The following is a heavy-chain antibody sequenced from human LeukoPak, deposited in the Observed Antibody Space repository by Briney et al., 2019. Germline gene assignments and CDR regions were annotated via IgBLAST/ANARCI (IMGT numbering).Heavy chain of an antibody. CDR1: GFTFSSYG. D-gene: IGHD3-3*01. CDR3: AKNPRLCLEWSPPFDP. CDR2: ISYDGSNK. J-gene: IGHJ5*02. Sequence: PGGSLRLSCAASGFTFSSYGMHWVRQAPGKGPEWVAVISYDGSNKYYADSVKGRFTISRDNSKTTLYLQMNSLRAEDTAVYYCAKNPRLCLEWSPPFDPWGQGTLVTVSS. V-gene: IGHV3-30*18.